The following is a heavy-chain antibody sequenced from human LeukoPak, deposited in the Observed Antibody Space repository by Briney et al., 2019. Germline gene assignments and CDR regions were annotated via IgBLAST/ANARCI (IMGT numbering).Heavy chain of an antibody. CDR1: GGSFSGYY. CDR2: INHSRST. V-gene: IGHV4-34*01. CDR3: ASATGCSSSWFNYYMDV. J-gene: IGHJ6*03. D-gene: IGHD6-13*01. Sequence: SETLSLTCAVYGGSFSGYYWSWIRQPPGKGLEWIGEINHSRSTNYNPSLKSRVTISVDTSKNQFSLKLSSVTAADTAVYYCASATGCSSSWFNYYMDVWGKGTTVTISS.